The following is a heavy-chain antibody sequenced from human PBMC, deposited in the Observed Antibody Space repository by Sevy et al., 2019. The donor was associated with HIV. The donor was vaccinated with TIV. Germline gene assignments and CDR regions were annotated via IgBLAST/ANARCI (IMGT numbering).Heavy chain of an antibody. CDR2: INPNTGGT. V-gene: IGHV1-2*02. D-gene: IGHD3-10*01. CDR3: ARDYYGSASSHVSMDV. CDR1: GYTFSGYY. Sequence: ASVKVSCKASGYTFSGYYLHWVRQAPGQGLEWMGWINPNTGGTNYAQNFQGRVTMTRDTSISTAYMEVSRLTSDDTAVYYCARDYYGSASSHVSMDVWGKGTTVTISS. J-gene: IGHJ6*04.